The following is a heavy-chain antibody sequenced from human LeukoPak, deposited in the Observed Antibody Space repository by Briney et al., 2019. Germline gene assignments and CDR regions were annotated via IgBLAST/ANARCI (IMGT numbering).Heavy chain of an antibody. V-gene: IGHV3-48*03. CDR3: ARGPLYALY. Sequence: PGGSLRLSCAASGFTFSSYEMNWVRQAPGKGLEWVSYVSSSGSTIYYADSVKGRFTISRDNAKNSLYLQMNSLRAEDTAVYYCARGPLYALYWGQGTLVTVSS. J-gene: IGHJ4*02. CDR2: VSSSGSTI. CDR1: GFTFSSYE. D-gene: IGHD2-8*01.